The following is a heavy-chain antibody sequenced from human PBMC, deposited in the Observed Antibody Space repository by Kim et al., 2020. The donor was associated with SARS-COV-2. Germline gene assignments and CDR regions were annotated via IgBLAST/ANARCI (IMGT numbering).Heavy chain of an antibody. D-gene: IGHD6-6*01. CDR1: GGSFSGYY. CDR3: ARGIAARGWFDP. J-gene: IGHJ5*02. Sequence: SETLSLTCAVYGGSFSGYYWSWIRQPPGKGLEWIGEINHSGSTNYNPSLKSRVTISVDTSKNQFSLKLSSVTAADTAVYYCARGIAARGWFDPWGQGTLVTVSS. CDR2: INHSGST. V-gene: IGHV4-34*01.